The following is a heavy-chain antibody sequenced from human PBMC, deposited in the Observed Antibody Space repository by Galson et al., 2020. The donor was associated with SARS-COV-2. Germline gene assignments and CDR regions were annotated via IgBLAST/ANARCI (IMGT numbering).Heavy chain of an antibody. D-gene: IGHD7-27*01. CDR1: GFTFSSYW. V-gene: IGHV3-74*01. Sequence: GGSLRLSCAASGFTFSSYWMHWVSQAPGKGLVWVSRIYSEGSSTSYADSVKGRFTISGDNAKNTLYLQMNSLRAEDTAVYYCARGDMGNEYCGYWGQVTLVTVSS. CDR2: IYSEGSST. CDR3: ARGDMGNEYCGY. J-gene: IGHJ4*02.